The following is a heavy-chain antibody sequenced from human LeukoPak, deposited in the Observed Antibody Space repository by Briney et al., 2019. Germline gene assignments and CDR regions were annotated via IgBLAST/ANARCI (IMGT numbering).Heavy chain of an antibody. CDR3: AKDRSGWSGYATPGY. CDR1: GFTVSYYG. CDR2: ISYDGSNK. Sequence: GGSVRLSCAASGFTVSYYGMHWVRQAPGNGLEWVAVISYDGSNKYYADYVKGRFTISRDNSKNQLYMQMNSLRVEDTGIYYCAKDRSGWSGYATPGYWGQGTLVTVSS. D-gene: IGHD5-12*01. J-gene: IGHJ4*02. V-gene: IGHV3-30*18.